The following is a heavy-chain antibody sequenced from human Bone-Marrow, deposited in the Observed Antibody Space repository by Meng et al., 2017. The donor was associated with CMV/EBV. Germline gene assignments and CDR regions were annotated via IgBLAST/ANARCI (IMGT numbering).Heavy chain of an antibody. V-gene: IGHV3-7*01. Sequence: GGSLRPSCEASGFTFSSYWMSWVRQAPGKGLEWVANIKQDGSEQYYVDSVKGRFTISRDNAKNSLYLQMNSLRAEDTAVYYCARVVPAAMYYYYYGIDVWGQGTTVTVSS. CDR3: ARVVPAAMYYYYYGIDV. D-gene: IGHD2-2*01. J-gene: IGHJ6*02. CDR2: IKQDGSEQ. CDR1: GFTFSSYW.